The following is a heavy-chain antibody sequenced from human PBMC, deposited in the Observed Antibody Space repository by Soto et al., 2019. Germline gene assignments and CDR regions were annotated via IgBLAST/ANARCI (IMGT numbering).Heavy chain of an antibody. Sequence: VQLVESGGGLVQPGGSLRLSCAASGFTFNNYWMHWVRQAPGKGLVWVSRINTDGGTTTYADSVKGRITISRDNAKSTLYLQMNSLRVEDTAVYYCVRIRRGDGYTFGYWGQGTLVTVSS. V-gene: IGHV3-74*01. CDR1: GFTFNNYW. J-gene: IGHJ4*02. CDR3: VRIRRGDGYTFGY. D-gene: IGHD5-12*01. CDR2: INTDGGTT.